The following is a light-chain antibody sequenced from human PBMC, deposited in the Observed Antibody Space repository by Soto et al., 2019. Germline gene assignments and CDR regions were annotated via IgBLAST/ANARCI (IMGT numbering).Light chain of an antibody. J-gene: IGLJ3*02. CDR3: HSYDRSLSGSV. CDR1: SSNIGAGYD. CDR2: GNN. Sequence: QPVLTQPPSVSGAPGQRVTISCSGGSSNIGAGYDVHWYQQLPETPPKLLIYGNNIRPSGVPDRFSGSKSGTSASLAITGLQAEDEADYYCHSYDRSLSGSVFGGGTKVT. V-gene: IGLV1-40*01.